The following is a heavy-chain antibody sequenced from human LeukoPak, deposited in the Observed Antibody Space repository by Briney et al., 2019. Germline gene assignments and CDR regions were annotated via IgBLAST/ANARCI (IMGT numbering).Heavy chain of an antibody. Sequence: GGSLRLSCAASGFTFSSYGTHWVRQAPGKGLEWVAVISYDGSNKYYADSVKGRFTISRDNSKNTLYLQMNSLRAEDTAVYYCAKDHSSSWYYFDYWGQGTLVTVSS. CDR3: AKDHSSSWYYFDY. J-gene: IGHJ4*02. V-gene: IGHV3-30*18. CDR2: ISYDGSNK. CDR1: GFTFSSYG. D-gene: IGHD6-13*01.